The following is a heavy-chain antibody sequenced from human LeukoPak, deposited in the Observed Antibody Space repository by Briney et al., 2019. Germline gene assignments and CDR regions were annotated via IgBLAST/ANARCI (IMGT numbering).Heavy chain of an antibody. J-gene: IGHJ6*03. CDR2: VFYTGST. Sequence: PSETLSLTCSVSGGSISNSRFYWDWIRQSPEKGLEWIGSVFYTGSTYYNPSLKSRVSISVDTSKSQFSLRLSSVTAADTAVYYCARADYSSTWSHDYYYMDVWGKGTTVTVSS. CDR3: ARADYSSTWSHDYYYMDV. V-gene: IGHV4-39*01. CDR1: GGSISNSRFY. D-gene: IGHD6-13*01.